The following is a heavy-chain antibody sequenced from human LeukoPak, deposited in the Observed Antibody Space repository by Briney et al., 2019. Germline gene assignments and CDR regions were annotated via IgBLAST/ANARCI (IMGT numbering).Heavy chain of an antibody. Sequence: GASVKVSCKASGYTFTSYGISWVRQAPGQGLEWMGWISAYNGNTNYAQKLQGRVTMTTDTSISTAYMELSRLRSDDTAVYYCARGGSSGYYFDAFDIWGQGTMVTVSS. CDR2: ISAYNGNT. D-gene: IGHD3-22*01. CDR1: GYTFTSYG. CDR3: ARGGSSGYYFDAFDI. J-gene: IGHJ3*02. V-gene: IGHV1-18*01.